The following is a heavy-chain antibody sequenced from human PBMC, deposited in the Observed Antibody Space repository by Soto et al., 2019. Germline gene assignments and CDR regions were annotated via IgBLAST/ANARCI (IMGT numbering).Heavy chain of an antibody. Sequence: GGSLRLSCASSLFTFTTYAMNWVRHSPGKGLEWVALMSSDGTNEHYADSVRGRFTVSRDNSRNTLFLQMNNLRTDDTAVYYCARWGYISGWYGYFEFWGLGTPVIVS. CDR2: MSSDGTNE. CDR3: ARWGYISGWYGYFEF. J-gene: IGHJ4*02. CDR1: LFTFTTYA. V-gene: IGHV3-30-3*01. D-gene: IGHD6-19*01.